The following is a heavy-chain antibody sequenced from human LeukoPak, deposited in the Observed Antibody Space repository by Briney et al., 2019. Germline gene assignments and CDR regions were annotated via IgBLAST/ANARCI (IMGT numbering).Heavy chain of an antibody. CDR2: IYYSGST. D-gene: IGHD3-22*01. V-gene: IGHV4-39*07. CDR1: GGSIGSDSYY. J-gene: IGHJ4*02. Sequence: SETLSLTCTVSGGSIGSDSYYWAWIRQPPGKGLEWIASIYYSGSTYYNPSLKSRVTIPVDTSKNQFSLKLSSVTAADTAVYYCASFRYYDSSGYYGSWYFDYWGQGILVTVSS. CDR3: ASFRYYDSSGYYGSWYFDY.